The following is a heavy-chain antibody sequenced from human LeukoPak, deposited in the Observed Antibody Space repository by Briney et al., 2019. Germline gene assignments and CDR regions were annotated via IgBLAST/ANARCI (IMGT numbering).Heavy chain of an antibody. CDR2: IRYDGSNK. CDR3: ARDGDRVRGNLIDY. CDR1: GFTFSSYG. Sequence: GGSLRLSCAASGFTFSSYGMHWVRQAPGKGLEWVAFIRYDGSNKYYADSVKGRFTISRDNSKNTLYLQMNSLRAEDTAVNYCARDGDRVRGNLIDYWGQGTLVTVSS. J-gene: IGHJ4*02. V-gene: IGHV3-30*02. D-gene: IGHD3-10*01.